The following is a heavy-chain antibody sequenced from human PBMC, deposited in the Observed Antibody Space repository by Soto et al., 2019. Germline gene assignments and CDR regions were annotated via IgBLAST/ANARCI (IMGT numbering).Heavy chain of an antibody. CDR2: IYYSGST. CDR3: ARERPDGSRLDP. D-gene: IGHD6-13*01. CDR1: GGSISRGGYY. Sequence: SETLSLTCTVSGGSISRGGYYWSWIRQPPGKGLEWIGYIYYSGSTYYNPSLKSRVTISVDTSKNQFSLKLSSVTAADTAVYYCARERPDGSRLDPWGQGTLVTV. J-gene: IGHJ5*02. V-gene: IGHV4-30-4*01.